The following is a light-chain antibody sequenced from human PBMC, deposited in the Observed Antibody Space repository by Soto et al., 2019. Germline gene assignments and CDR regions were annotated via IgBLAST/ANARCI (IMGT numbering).Light chain of an antibody. J-gene: IGKJ1*01. CDR1: QSISSW. CDR3: QQYNSYSAT. V-gene: IGKV1-5*03. CDR2: KAS. Sequence: IQMTNSPSTLSASVGDRVTITCRASQSISSWLAWYQQKPGKAPKLLIYKASSLESGVPSRFSGSGSGTEFTLTISSLQPDDFATYYCQQYNSYSATFGQGTKVDIK.